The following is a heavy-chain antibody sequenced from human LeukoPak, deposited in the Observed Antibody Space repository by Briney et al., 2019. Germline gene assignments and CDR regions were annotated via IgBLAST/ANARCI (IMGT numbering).Heavy chain of an antibody. CDR2: IWYDGSNK. V-gene: IGHV3-33*01. CDR1: GFTFNSYG. D-gene: IGHD4-17*01. Sequence: GGSLRLSCAASGFTFNSYGIHWVRKAPGKGLGWVAFIWYDGSNKYYADSVKGRFTISRDNSKNTLYLQMNSLRAEDTAVYYCARARTTRGFDYWGQGTLVTVSS. CDR3: ARARTTRGFDY. J-gene: IGHJ4*02.